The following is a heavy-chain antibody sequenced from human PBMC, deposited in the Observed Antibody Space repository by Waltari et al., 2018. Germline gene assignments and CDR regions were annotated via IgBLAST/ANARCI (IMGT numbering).Heavy chain of an antibody. V-gene: IGHV3-9*01. CDR2: ISWNSGSI. Sequence: EVQLVESGGGLVQPGRSLRLSCAASGFTFDEYAMHWVWQAPGKGLEGVSGISWNSGSIGYADSVKGRFTISRDNAKNSLYLQMNSLRAEDTALYYCAKVKVDTAMLHAFDIWGQGTMVTVSS. CDR1: GFTFDEYA. J-gene: IGHJ3*02. CDR3: AKVKVDTAMLHAFDI. D-gene: IGHD5-18*01.